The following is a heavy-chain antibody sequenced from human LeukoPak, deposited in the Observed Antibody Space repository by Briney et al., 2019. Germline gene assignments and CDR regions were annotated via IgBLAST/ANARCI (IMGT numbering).Heavy chain of an antibody. Sequence: ASVKVSCKVSGYTLTELSMHWVRQAPGKGHEWMGGFDPEDGETIYAQKFQGRVTMTEDTSTDTAYMELSSLRSEDTAVYYCATDRYCSSTSCYAGRGYWFDPWGQGTLVTVSS. J-gene: IGHJ5*02. V-gene: IGHV1-24*01. D-gene: IGHD2-2*01. CDR2: FDPEDGET. CDR3: ATDRYCSSTSCYAGRGYWFDP. CDR1: GYTLTELS.